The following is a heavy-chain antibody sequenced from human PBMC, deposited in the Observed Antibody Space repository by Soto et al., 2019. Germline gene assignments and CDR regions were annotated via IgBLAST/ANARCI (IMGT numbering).Heavy chain of an antibody. V-gene: IGHV4-31*03. CDR2: IYYSGST. D-gene: IGHD4-4*01. J-gene: IGHJ6*03. Sequence: SETLSLTCTASGGSISSGGYYWSWIRQHPGKGLEWIGYIYYSGSTYYNPSLKSRVTISVDTSKNQFSLKLSSVTAADTAVYYCARLGSNSPSLYYYYYYYMDVWGKGTTVTVSS. CDR1: GGSISSGGYY. CDR3: ARLGSNSPSLYYYYYYYMDV.